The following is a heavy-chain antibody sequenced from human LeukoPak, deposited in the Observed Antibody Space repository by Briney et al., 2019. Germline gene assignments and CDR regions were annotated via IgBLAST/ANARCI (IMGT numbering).Heavy chain of an antibody. CDR3: ASAGSSWLD. CDR2: IYHSGST. CDR1: GGSISSGGYS. V-gene: IGHV4-30-2*01. J-gene: IGHJ4*02. Sequence: SETLSLTCAVSGGSISSGGYSWSWIRQPPGKGLEWIGYIYHSGSTYYNPSLKSRVTISVDRSKNQFSLKLSSVTAADTAVYYCASAGSSWLDWGQGTLVTVSS. D-gene: IGHD6-13*01.